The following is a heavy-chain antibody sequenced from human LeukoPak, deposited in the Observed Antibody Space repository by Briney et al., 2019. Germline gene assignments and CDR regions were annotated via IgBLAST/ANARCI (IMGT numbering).Heavy chain of an antibody. D-gene: IGHD5-24*01. CDR1: GLIFRSYW. V-gene: IGHV3-7*01. CDR2: INQEGSEK. Sequence: GGSQRLSCEVSGLIFRSYWMSWVRQAPGKGLEWVANINQEGSEKYFEDSVKGRFTISRDNAKNSLHLQMNTLRAEDTAVYYCARERDGRFFDYWGQGTLVTVSS. CDR3: ARERDGRFFDY. J-gene: IGHJ4*02.